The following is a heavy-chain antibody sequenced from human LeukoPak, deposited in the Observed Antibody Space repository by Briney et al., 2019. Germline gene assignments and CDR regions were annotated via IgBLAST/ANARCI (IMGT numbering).Heavy chain of an antibody. V-gene: IGHV4-30-4*01. CDR2: VYCTGST. D-gene: IGHD2-21*01. CDR3: ARGSTYSPIPKY. CDR1: GGSISSGNYF. Sequence: SQTLSLTCSVSGGSISSGNYFWSWIRQPPGKGLEWIGYVYCTGSTYYNPSLKSRVTISADTSKNQFSLNLTSVTAADTALYYCARGSTYSPIPKYWGQGTLSPSPQ. J-gene: IGHJ4*02.